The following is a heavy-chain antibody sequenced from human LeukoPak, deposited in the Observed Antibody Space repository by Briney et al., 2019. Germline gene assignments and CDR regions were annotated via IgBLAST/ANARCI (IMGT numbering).Heavy chain of an antibody. CDR3: ARAGEGRVTPYLDSYYYGMDV. CDR2: ITPIFGTA. V-gene: IGHV1-69*13. CDR1: GGTFSSYA. Sequence: GASVKVSCKASGGTFSSYAISWVRQAPGQGLEWMGGITPIFGTANYAQKFQGRVTITADESTSTAYMELSSLRSEDTAVYYCARAGEGRVTPYLDSYYYGMDVWGQGTTVTVSS. J-gene: IGHJ6*02. D-gene: IGHD2-21*02.